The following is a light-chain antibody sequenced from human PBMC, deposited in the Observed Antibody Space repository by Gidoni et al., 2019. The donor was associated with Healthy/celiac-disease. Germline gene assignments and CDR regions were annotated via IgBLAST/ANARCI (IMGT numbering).Light chain of an antibody. J-gene: IGKJ3*01. CDR2: AAS. CDR1: QSISSY. CDR3: QQSYSTLFT. Sequence: DIQMTQSPSSLSASVGDRVHITCRASQSISSYLHWYQQKPGKAPKLLIYAASSLQSGVPSRFSGSGSGTDFTLTISSLQPEDFATYYCQQSYSTLFTFGPGTKVDIK. V-gene: IGKV1-39*01.